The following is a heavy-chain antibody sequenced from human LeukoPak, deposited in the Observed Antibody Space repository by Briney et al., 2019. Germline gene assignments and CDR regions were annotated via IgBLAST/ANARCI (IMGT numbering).Heavy chain of an antibody. CDR3: ARDHRVAGATGSSDY. CDR2: IKQDGSER. V-gene: IGHV3-7*01. J-gene: IGHJ4*02. Sequence: GGSLRLSCAASGFTFSSYWMSWVRQAPGKGLEWVANIKQDGSERHYVDSVKGRFTISRDNAKNSLYLQMNSLRAEDTAVYYCARDHRVAGATGSSDYWGQGTLVTVSS. D-gene: IGHD1-26*01. CDR1: GFTFSSYW.